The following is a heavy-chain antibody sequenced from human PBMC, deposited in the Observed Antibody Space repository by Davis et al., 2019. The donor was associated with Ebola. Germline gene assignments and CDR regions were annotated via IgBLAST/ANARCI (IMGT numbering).Heavy chain of an antibody. CDR2: TSGGGGIT. V-gene: IGHV3-23*01. D-gene: IGHD2-15*01. CDR3: ARDRDIVVVVAAPQDYGMDV. CDR1: GFTFSIYA. Sequence: GESLKISCAASGFTFSIYAMTWVRQAPGKGLEWVSSTSGGGGITYYADSVKGRFTISRDNAKNSLYLQMNSLRDEDTAVYYCARDRDIVVVVAAPQDYGMDVWGKGTTVTVSS. J-gene: IGHJ6*04.